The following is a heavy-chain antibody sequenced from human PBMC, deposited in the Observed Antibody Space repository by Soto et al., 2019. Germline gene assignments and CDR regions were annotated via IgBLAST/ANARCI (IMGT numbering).Heavy chain of an antibody. CDR2: IYYSGST. CDR1: GGSISSGGYY. V-gene: IGHV4-31*03. Sequence: QVQLQESGPGLVKPSQTLSLTCTVSGGSISSGGYYWSWIRQHPWKGLEWIGYIYYSGSTYYNPSLKSRVTISVDTSKNQFSLKLSSVTAADTAVYYCARMYDASGYNWFDPWGQGTLVTVSS. CDR3: ARMYDASGYNWFDP. D-gene: IGHD3-22*01. J-gene: IGHJ5*02.